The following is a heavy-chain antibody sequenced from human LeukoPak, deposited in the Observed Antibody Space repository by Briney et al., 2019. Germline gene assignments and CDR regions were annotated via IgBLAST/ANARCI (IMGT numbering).Heavy chain of an antibody. CDR3: ARVSYDSSGYYPDY. D-gene: IGHD3-22*01. CDR2: IYYSGST. CDR1: GVSISSYY. V-gene: IGHV4-59*01. J-gene: IGHJ4*02. Sequence: SETLSLTCTVSGVSISSYYWSWIRQPPGKGLEWIGYIYYSGSTNYNPSLKSRVTISVDTSKNRFSLKLSSVTAADTAVYYCARVSYDSSGYYPDYWGQGTLVTVSS.